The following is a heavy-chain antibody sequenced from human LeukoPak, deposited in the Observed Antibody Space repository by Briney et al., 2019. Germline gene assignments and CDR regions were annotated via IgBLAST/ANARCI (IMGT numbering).Heavy chain of an antibody. CDR1: GFTFSSYG. D-gene: IGHD6-13*01. J-gene: IGHJ1*01. V-gene: IGHV3-33*01. CDR2: IWYDGSNK. Sequence: GGSLRLSCAASGFTFSSYGMHWVRQAPGKGLEWVAVIWYDGSNKYYADSVKGRFTISRDNSKNTLYLQMNSLRAEDTAVYYCARSPIAAGPEYFQHWGQGTLVTVSS. CDR3: ARSPIAAGPEYFQH.